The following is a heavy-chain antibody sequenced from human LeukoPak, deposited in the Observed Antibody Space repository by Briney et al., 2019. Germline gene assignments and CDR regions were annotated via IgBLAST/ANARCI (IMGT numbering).Heavy chain of an antibody. CDR2: IYYSGST. CDR3: ASDYGGNYGY. Sequence: KPSETLSLTCTVSGGSISSSSYYWGWIRQPPGKGLEWIGSIYYSGSTYYNPSLKSRVTISVDTSKNQFSLKLSPVTAADTAVYYCASDYGGNYGYWGQGTLVTVSS. J-gene: IGHJ4*02. V-gene: IGHV4-39*01. CDR1: GGSISSSSYY. D-gene: IGHD4-23*01.